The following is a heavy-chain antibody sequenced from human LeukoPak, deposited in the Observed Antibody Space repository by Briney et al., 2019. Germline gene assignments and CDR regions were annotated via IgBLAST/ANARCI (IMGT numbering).Heavy chain of an antibody. D-gene: IGHD6-13*01. Sequence: PSETLSLTCAVYGGYFSGYYWNWIRQPPGKGLEWIGEINHSGSTNYNPSLKSRVTISVDTSKNQFSLKLSSVTAADTAVYYCARELTAAGTFGIYYYGMDVWGQGTTVTVSS. V-gene: IGHV4-34*01. CDR2: INHSGST. J-gene: IGHJ6*02. CDR1: GGYFSGYY. CDR3: ARELTAAGTFGIYYYGMDV.